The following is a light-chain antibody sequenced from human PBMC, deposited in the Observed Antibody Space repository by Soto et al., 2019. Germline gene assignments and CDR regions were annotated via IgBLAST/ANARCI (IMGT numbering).Light chain of an antibody. Sequence: EIVLTQSPGTLSLSPGERATLSCRASQSVRSSYLAWYRQKPGQAPRLLIYGASTRATGIPDRFSGSGSGTDFTLTISRLEPEDFAVYYCQQYDFSPPMYTFGQGTRLEIK. V-gene: IGKV3-20*01. CDR1: QSVRSSY. CDR3: QQYDFSPPMYT. J-gene: IGKJ2*01. CDR2: GAS.